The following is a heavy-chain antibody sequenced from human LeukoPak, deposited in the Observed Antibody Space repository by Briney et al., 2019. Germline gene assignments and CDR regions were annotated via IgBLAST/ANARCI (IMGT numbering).Heavy chain of an antibody. CDR3: AREFYFSGGICYDY. CDR2: IYYTGNN. J-gene: IGHJ4*02. Sequence: SETLSLTCTVSGGSISSYYWSWIRQPPGKGLEWIGYIYYTGNNNYNPSLKNRVTMSVDTSKNQFSLKLSSVTVADTAVYYCAREFYFSGGICYDYWGQGTLVTVSS. CDR1: GGSISSYY. D-gene: IGHD2-15*01. V-gene: IGHV4-59*12.